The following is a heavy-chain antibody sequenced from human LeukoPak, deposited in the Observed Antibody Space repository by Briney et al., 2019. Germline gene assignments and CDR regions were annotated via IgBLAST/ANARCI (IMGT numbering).Heavy chain of an antibody. CDR3: ARDLGPEWQKLVESHHYYYYMDV. J-gene: IGHJ6*03. CDR2: IYHSGNT. Sequence: SGTLSLTCAVSGGSMSSSNWWSRVRQPPGKGLEWIGEIYHSGNTNYNPSLKSRVTISVDKSKNQFSLKLSSVTAADTAVYYCARDLGPEWQKLVESHHYYYYMDVWGKGTTVTVSS. D-gene: IGHD6-13*01. CDR1: GGSMSSSNW. V-gene: IGHV4-4*02.